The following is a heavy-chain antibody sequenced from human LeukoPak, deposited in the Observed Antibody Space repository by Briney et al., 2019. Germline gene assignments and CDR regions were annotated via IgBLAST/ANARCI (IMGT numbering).Heavy chain of an antibody. CDR2: INHSGST. Sequence: PSETLSLTCAVSGGSFSGYYWSWIRQPPGKGLEWIGEINHSGSTNYNPSLKSRVTISVETSKNQFSLKLSAVSAADTAVYYCARVPDGDRFDPWGQGTLVTVSS. J-gene: IGHJ5*02. D-gene: IGHD7-27*01. V-gene: IGHV4-34*01. CDR1: GGSFSGYY. CDR3: ARVPDGDRFDP.